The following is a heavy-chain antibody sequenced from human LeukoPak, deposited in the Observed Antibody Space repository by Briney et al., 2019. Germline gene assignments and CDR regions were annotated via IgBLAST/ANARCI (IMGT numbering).Heavy chain of an antibody. CDR2: IYYSGST. Sequence: SETLSVTCTVSGGSISSYYLSWIRQPPGKGLEWIGYIYYSGSTNYNPSLKSRVTISVDTSKNQFSLKLSSVIAADTAVYYCARVAAGPSTYYYYYGMDVWGQGTTVTVS. J-gene: IGHJ6*02. CDR1: GGSISSYY. CDR3: ARVAAGPSTYYYYYGMDV. V-gene: IGHV4-59*01.